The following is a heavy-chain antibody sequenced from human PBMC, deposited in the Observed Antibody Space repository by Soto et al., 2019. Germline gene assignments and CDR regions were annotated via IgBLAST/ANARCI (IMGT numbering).Heavy chain of an antibody. J-gene: IGHJ4*02. D-gene: IGHD2-2*01. CDR1: GFTFNSHD. CDR3: ARSWGLYCSSSRFYRPLFDY. V-gene: IGHV3-48*03. CDR2: ITSGGGSR. Sequence: XGSLRFSCSGSGFTFNSHDMTWVRQAPGKGLDWIASITSGGGSRYYADSVKGRFTVSRDNAKNSLYLQMNSLRAEDTAVYYCARSWGLYCSSSRFYRPLFDYWGRGTLVTVSS.